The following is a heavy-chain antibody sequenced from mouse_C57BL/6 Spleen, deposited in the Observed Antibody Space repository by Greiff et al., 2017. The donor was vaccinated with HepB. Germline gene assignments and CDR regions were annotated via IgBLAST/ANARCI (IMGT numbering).Heavy chain of an antibody. CDR3: ARGYDYGFDY. D-gene: IGHD2-4*01. J-gene: IGHJ2*01. CDR1: GYTFTSYW. Sequence: QVQLKQPGAELVMPGASVKLSCKASGYTFTSYWMHWVKQRPGQGLEWIGEIDPSDSYTNYNQKFKGKSTLTVDKSSSTAYMQLSSLTSEDSAVYYCARGYDYGFDYWGQGTTLTVSS. V-gene: IGHV1-69*01. CDR2: IDPSDSYT.